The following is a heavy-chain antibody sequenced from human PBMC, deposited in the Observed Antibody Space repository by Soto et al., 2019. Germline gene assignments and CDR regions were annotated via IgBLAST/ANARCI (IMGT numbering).Heavy chain of an antibody. CDR3: SRFGAYGSH. CDR2: INANNGDT. CDR1: GYTFTSYG. J-gene: IGHJ4*02. V-gene: IGHV1-18*04. Sequence: QVQLVQSGPELKKPGASVKVSCKASGYTFTSYGISWVRQAPGQGLEWMGRINANNGDTDYRQKFQGRITMTADASTDTIYMDLRNLTTDDTGVYYCSRFGAYGSHWGQGTQITVS. D-gene: IGHD1-26*01.